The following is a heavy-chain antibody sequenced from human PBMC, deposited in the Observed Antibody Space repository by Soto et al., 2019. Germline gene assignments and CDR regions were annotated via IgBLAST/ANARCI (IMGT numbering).Heavy chain of an antibody. Sequence: SETLSLTCTVSGGSTSSDANFWSWIRQLPGRGLEWIGYISYTGRTYYTLSLNSRLTISLDTSKNLFSLRLSAVTAADTAVYFCARGSFSSSSSWFDPWGQGTLVTVSS. J-gene: IGHJ5*02. V-gene: IGHV4-31*03. D-gene: IGHD6-6*01. CDR3: ARGSFSSSSSWFDP. CDR1: GGSTSSDANF. CDR2: ISYTGRT.